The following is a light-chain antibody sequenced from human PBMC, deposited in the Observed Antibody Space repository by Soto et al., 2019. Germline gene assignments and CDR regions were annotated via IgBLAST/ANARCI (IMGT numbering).Light chain of an antibody. V-gene: IGKV1-5*01. CDR2: DAS. Sequence: DIQMTQSPSTLSASVGDRVTITCRASQSISSWLAWYQQKPGKAPKLLIYDASSLESGVPSRFSGSGSGTEFALTISSLQPDDFATYYCQQYNSYSGTFGQGTKV. CDR1: QSISSW. CDR3: QQYNSYSGT. J-gene: IGKJ1*01.